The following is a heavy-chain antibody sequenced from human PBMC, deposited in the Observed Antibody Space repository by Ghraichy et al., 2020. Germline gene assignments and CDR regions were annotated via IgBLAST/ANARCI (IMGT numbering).Heavy chain of an antibody. Sequence: GGSLRLSCTASEFTFAKFTMHWVRQAPGKGLEWVAVISSDGKTQYYADAVKGRFSVSRDNSQNSLFLQMNRLSAEDTALNFCARDNTIFGFAMGASDLWGQGTMVTVSS. CDR3: ARDNTIFGFAMGASDL. J-gene: IGHJ3*01. D-gene: IGHD3-3*01. CDR1: EFTFAKFT. CDR2: ISSDGKTQ. V-gene: IGHV3-30*04.